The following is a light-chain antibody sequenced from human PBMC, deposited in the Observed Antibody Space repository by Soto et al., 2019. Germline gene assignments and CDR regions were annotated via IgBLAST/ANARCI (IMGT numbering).Light chain of an antibody. CDR1: QSVSSH. CDR3: QHYHNCPPIP. CDR2: GAS. V-gene: IGKV3-15*01. Sequence: EVVMRKWADTLFVTLGEGATLSCRASQSVSSHLAWYQHKPGQAPRLLIYGASTRASGIPARFSGSGSETDFTLTISSLQSEDSAIYYCQHYHNCPPIPFGQGTRLAI. J-gene: IGKJ5*01.